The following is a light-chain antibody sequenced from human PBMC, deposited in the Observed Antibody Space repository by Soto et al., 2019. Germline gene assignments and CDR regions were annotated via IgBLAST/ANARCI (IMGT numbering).Light chain of an antibody. CDR1: QSVGSL. CDR3: QQYNKWPIT. Sequence: VLSHSLATLSITPGEGSTLSCRASQSVGSLLAWYQQKPGQAPRLLIYRASTRAAGLPDRFSGSGSETDFTLTISSLQSEDFAVYYCQQYNKWPITFGQGTRLEIK. V-gene: IGKV3-15*01. J-gene: IGKJ5*01. CDR2: RAS.